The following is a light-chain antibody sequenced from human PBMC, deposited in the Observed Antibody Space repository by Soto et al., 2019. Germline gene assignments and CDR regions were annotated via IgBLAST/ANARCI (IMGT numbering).Light chain of an antibody. CDR2: DAS. CDR3: QQYENLPT. CDR1: QNINNY. V-gene: IGKV1-33*01. Sequence: DIQMTQSTSSLSASVGDRVTITCQASQNINNYLNWYQQKPGRAPKLLIYDASNLEAGVPSRFRGSGSGTDFTFTISRLQPEDIATYYCQQYENLPTFGQGTRREIK. J-gene: IGKJ5*01.